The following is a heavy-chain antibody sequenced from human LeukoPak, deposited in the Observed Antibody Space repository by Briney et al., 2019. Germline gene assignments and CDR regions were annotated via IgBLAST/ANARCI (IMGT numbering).Heavy chain of an antibody. CDR2: FDPEDGET. V-gene: IGHV1-24*01. D-gene: IGHD3-16*02. CDR3: ATSMITFGGVIVMRYNWFDP. J-gene: IGHJ5*02. CDR1: GYTRTELS. Sequence: ASVKVSCKVSGYTRTELSMHWVRQAPGKGLEWMGGFDPEDGETIYAQKFQGRVTMTEDTSTDTAYMELSSLRSEDTAVYYCATSMITFGGVIVMRYNWFDPWGQGTLVTVSS.